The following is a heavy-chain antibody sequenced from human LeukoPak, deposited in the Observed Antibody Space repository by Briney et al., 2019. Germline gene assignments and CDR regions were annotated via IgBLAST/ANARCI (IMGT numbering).Heavy chain of an antibody. Sequence: GASVKVSCKASANTLINYYIHWVRQAPGQGLEWMGIINPTGDITNYAQKFQGRVTLTRDTSTSTVYMELSSLTSDDTAVYYCARGLVLQWLPEYYFDYWGQGTLVTVSS. CDR3: ARGLVLQWLPEYYFDY. J-gene: IGHJ4*02. D-gene: IGHD6-19*01. CDR1: ANTLINYY. V-gene: IGHV1-46*01. CDR2: INPTGDIT.